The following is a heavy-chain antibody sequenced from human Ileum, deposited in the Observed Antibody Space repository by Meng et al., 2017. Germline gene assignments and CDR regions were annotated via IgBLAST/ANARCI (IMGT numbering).Heavy chain of an antibody. CDR2: FFSSGST. CDR3: ARGPGRGSGSGSFDY. J-gene: IGHJ4*02. V-gene: IGHV4-31*01. CDR1: GGSIRSGGFY. Sequence: QDSCHGLVTPSSPLSLTCTVAGGSIRSGGFYWICSRQHPGQALEWIGYFFSSGSTYYNPSLKSLVSISVDTSKNQFSLKLSSVTAADTAVYYCARGPGRGSGSGSFDYWGQGTLVTVSS. D-gene: IGHD3-10*01.